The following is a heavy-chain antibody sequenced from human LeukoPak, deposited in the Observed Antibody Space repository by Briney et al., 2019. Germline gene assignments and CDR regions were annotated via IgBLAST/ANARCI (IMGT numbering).Heavy chain of an antibody. CDR3: TSEPSYSGSYQFDY. D-gene: IGHD1-26*01. CDR1: GYSFTSYW. J-gene: IGHJ4*02. Sequence: PGESLKISCKGSGYSFTSYWIGWVRQMPGEGLEWMGRIDPSDSYSHYSPSFQGHVLMSVDKSISTAYLQWSSLKASDTAMYYCTSEPSYSGSYQFDYWGQGTLVTVSS. V-gene: IGHV5-10-1*01. CDR2: IDPSDSYS.